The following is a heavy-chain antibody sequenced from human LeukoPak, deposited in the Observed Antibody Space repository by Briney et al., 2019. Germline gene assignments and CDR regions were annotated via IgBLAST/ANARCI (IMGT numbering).Heavy chain of an antibody. CDR1: GGTFSSYH. J-gene: IGHJ6*03. V-gene: IGHV1-69*06. D-gene: IGHD6-13*01. CDR3: ARALIAAAGWSYYMDV. CDR2: IIPIFGTA. Sequence: EASVKVSCKASGGTFSSYHISWVRQAPGQGLEWMGGIIPIFGTANYAQKFQGRVTITADKSTSTAYMELSSLRSEDTAVYYCARALIAAAGWSYYMDVWGKGTTVTVSS.